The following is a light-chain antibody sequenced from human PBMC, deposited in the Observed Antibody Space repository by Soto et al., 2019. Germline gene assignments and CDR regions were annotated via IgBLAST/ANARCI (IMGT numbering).Light chain of an antibody. CDR1: STDVGGYNY. Sequence: QSVLTQPASVSGSPGQSITISCTGSSTDVGGYNYVSWYQQHPGKAPKLMISEVSKRPSGASDRFSGSKSGNTASLTISGLQAEDEADYYCSSHTSSRTFVFGTGTKVTAL. V-gene: IGLV2-14*01. CDR3: SSHTSSRTFV. CDR2: EVS. J-gene: IGLJ1*01.